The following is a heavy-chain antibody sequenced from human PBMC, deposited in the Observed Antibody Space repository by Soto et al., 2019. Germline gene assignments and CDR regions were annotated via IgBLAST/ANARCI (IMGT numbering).Heavy chain of an antibody. CDR2: IIPIFGTA. V-gene: IGHV1-69*12. CDR1: GGTFSSYA. J-gene: IGHJ6*02. Sequence: QVQLVQSGAEVKKPGSSVKVSCKASGGTFSSYAISWVRQAPGQGLEWMGGIIPIFGTADYAQKFQGRVTTTADEPTSTAHVELRRLRSEDTAVYYCAKNPENYYYAMDVWGQGTTVTVSS. CDR3: AKNPENYYYAMDV.